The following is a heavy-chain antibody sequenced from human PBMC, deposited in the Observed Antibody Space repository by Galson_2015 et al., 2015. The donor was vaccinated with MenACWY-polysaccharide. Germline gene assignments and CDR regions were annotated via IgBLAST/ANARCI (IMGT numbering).Heavy chain of an antibody. J-gene: IGHJ4*02. V-gene: IGHV3-23*01. CDR1: GFTFSSYA. Sequence: SLRLSCAASGFTFSSYAMSWVRQAPGKGLEWVSTVSGSGSSTYYADSVKGRFTISRDNSKNTLYLQMGSLRAEDTAVYYCAKVAVAGPMSFFDHGGQGTLGTVSS. CDR3: AKVAVAGPMSFFDH. D-gene: IGHD6-19*01. CDR2: VSGSGSST.